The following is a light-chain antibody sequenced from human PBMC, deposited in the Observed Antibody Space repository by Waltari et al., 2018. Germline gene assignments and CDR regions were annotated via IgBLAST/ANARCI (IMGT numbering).Light chain of an antibody. CDR1: QSITTL. CDR3: QHFHSYPVT. J-gene: IGKJ2*01. Sequence: DIQMTQSPSTLSASVGDRVIITCRASQSITTLLAWNQHKPGKAPDLLISNSFTLQNGVPSRFSGSWSGTEFTLTNSSLQPDDFATYNCQHFHSYPVTFGQGTKVEIK. V-gene: IGKV1-5*03. CDR2: NSF.